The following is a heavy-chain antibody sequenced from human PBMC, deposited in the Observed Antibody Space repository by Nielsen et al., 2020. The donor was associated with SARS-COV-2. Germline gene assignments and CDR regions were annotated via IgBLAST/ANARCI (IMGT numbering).Heavy chain of an antibody. CDR3: ARGEAYYYYIDV. D-gene: IGHD1-26*01. V-gene: IGHV4-59*01. CDR1: DGSISSYY. Sequence: SETLSLTCTVSDGSISSYYWSWIRQSPGNGLEWIAYIYKTGTTNYNASLKSRATISLDTSKNQFSLKLSSVTAADTAVYYCARGEAYYYYIDVWGKGTTVTVSS. J-gene: IGHJ6*03. CDR2: IYKTGTT.